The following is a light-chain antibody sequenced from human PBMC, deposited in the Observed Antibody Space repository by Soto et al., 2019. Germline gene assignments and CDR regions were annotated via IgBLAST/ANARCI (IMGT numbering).Light chain of an antibody. CDR3: QQTYTTPPT. CDR1: QSISSY. V-gene: IGKV1-39*01. J-gene: IGKJ2*01. Sequence: DLQMTQSPSSLSASVGDRVTITCRASQSISSYLNWYQQKPGKAPKLLIYAASNLQSGVPSRFSGSRSGTDFTLTISSLQPEDFATYYCQQTYTTPPTFGQGTKLEIK. CDR2: AAS.